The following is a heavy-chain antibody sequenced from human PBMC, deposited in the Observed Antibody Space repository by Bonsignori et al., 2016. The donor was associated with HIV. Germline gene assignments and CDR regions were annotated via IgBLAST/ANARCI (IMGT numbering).Heavy chain of an antibody. CDR3: ARGGYDYDAFDI. Sequence: VRQAPGKGLEWVSSISSSSSYIYYADSVKGRFTISRDNAKNSLYLQMNSLRAEDTAVYYCARGGYDYDAFDIWGQGTMVTVSS. CDR2: ISSSSSYI. J-gene: IGHJ3*02. V-gene: IGHV3-21*01. D-gene: IGHD5-12*01.